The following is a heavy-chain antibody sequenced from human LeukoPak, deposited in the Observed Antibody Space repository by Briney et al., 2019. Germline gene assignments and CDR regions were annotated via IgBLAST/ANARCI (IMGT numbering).Heavy chain of an antibody. CDR1: GFTFSNYG. D-gene: IGHD1-14*01. J-gene: IGHJ4*02. V-gene: IGHV3-23*01. CDR3: ARILGLTLVY. Sequence: PGGSLRLSCAASGFTFSNYGMSWVRQAPGKGQEWVSGISGSGGIYSADSVKGRFTIYRDNPKNSLYLQMNSLRDEDTAVYYCARILGLTLVYWGQGALVTVSS. CDR2: ISGSGGI.